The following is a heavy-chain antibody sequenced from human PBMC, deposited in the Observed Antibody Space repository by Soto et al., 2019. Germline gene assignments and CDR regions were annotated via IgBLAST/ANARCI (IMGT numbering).Heavy chain of an antibody. Sequence: APVNLYCKASGYTFTSYGISCVRQAPGQGLEWMGWISAYNGNTNYAQKLQGRVTMTTDTSTSTAYMELRSLRSDDTAVYYCARGDDQLYYFDYWGQGTLVTVSS. CDR2: ISAYNGNT. D-gene: IGHD3-3*01. J-gene: IGHJ4*02. CDR3: ARGDDQLYYFDY. CDR1: GYTFTSYG. V-gene: IGHV1-18*01.